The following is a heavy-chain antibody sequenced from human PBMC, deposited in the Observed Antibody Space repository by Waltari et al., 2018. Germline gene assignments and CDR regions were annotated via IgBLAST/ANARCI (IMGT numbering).Heavy chain of an antibody. Sequence: QVQLVQSGAEVKKPGASVKVSCKVSGYTLTELSMHWVRQAPGKGLEWMGGFDPEDGETIYAQKFQGRVTMTEDTSTDTAYMELSSLRSEDTAVYYCATTLGRVQGLTTRFDYWGQGTLVTVSS. CDR1: GYTLTELS. V-gene: IGHV1-24*01. CDR2: FDPEDGET. D-gene: IGHD3-10*01. J-gene: IGHJ4*02. CDR3: ATTLGRVQGLTTRFDY.